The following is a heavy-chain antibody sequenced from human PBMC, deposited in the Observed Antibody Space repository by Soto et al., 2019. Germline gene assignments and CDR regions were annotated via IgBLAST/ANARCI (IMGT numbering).Heavy chain of an antibody. J-gene: IGHJ3*02. CDR2: IYSGGST. V-gene: IGHV3-53*01. D-gene: IGHD1-26*01. CDR3: ARDFGVSYLDAFDI. CDR1: GFTVSSNY. Sequence: GGSLRLSCAASGFTVSSNYMSWVRQAPGKGLEWVSVIYSGGSTYYADSVKGRFTISRDNSKNTLYLQKNSLRAEDTAVYYCARDFGVSYLDAFDIWGQGTMVTVSS.